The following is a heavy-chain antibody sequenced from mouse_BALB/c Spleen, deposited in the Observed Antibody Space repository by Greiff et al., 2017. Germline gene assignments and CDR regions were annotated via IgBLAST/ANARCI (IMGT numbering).Heavy chain of an antibody. D-gene: IGHD1-1*01. CDR1: GYSITSDYA. V-gene: IGHV3-2*02. CDR3: ARDYGSSLFAY. J-gene: IGHJ3*01. CDR2: ISYSGST. Sequence: EVKLMESGPGLVKPSQSLSLTCTVTGYSITSDYAWNWIRQFPGNKLEWMGYISYSGSTSYNPSLKSRISITRDTSKNQFFLQLNSVTTEDTATYYCARDYGSSLFAYWGQGTLVTVSA.